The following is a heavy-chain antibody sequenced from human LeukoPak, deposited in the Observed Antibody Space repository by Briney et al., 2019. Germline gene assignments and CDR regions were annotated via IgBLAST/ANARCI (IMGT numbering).Heavy chain of an antibody. CDR3: ASTPYSSSFP. CDR1: GFTFSSYA. D-gene: IGHD6-6*01. CDR2: ISASGGST. V-gene: IGHV3-23*01. J-gene: IGHJ5*02. Sequence: PGGSLRLSCAASGFTFSSYAMSWVRQAPGKGLEWVSAISASGGSTHYADSVKGRFTISRDNSKNTLFLQMNSLRAEDTAVYYCASTPYSSSFPWGQGTLVTVSS.